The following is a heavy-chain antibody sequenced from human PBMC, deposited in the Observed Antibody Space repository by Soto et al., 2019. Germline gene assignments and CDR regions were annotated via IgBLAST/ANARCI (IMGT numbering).Heavy chain of an antibody. J-gene: IGHJ4*02. CDR1: GGSFTSNNW. Sequence: SETLSLTCAVSGGSFTSNNWWTWVRQPPGQGLEWIGEIYRTGSTNYNPSLKSRVTISLDKSENQSSLKVTSLTAADTAVYYCASRDPGTSVDYWGQGTLVTV. D-gene: IGHD1-7*01. CDR3: ASRDPGTSVDY. V-gene: IGHV4-4*02. CDR2: IYRTGST.